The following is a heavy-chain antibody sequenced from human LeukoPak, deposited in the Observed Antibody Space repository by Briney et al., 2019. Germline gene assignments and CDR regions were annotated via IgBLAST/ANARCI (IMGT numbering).Heavy chain of an antibody. CDR1: GFTFSSYA. CDR3: ARVGSWYFHFDY. V-gene: IGHV3-23*01. D-gene: IGHD6-13*01. J-gene: IGHJ4*02. Sequence: GGSLRLSCAASGFTFSSYAMSWVRQAPGKGLEWVSAISASGGTTYYADSVKGRFTISRDNSKNTLYLQMNSLRAEDTAVYYCARVGSWYFHFDYWGQGTLVTVSS. CDR2: ISASGGTT.